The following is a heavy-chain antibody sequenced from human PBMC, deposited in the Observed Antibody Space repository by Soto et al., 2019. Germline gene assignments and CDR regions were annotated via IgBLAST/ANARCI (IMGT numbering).Heavy chain of an antibody. Sequence: SETLSLTCAVSGGSISSGGYYWSWIRQHPGKGLEWIGYIYYSGSTYYNPSLKSRVTISVDTSKNQFSLKLSSVTAADTAVYYCARGSGYYYWDDYWGQGTLVTVSS. CDR1: GGSISSGGYY. CDR2: IYYSGST. V-gene: IGHV4-31*11. CDR3: ARGSGYYYWDDY. J-gene: IGHJ4*02. D-gene: IGHD3-22*01.